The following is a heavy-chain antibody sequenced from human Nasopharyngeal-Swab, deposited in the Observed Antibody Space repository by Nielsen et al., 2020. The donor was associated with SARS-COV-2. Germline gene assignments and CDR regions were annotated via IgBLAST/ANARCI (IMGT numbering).Heavy chain of an antibody. CDR1: GGTFRSYA. J-gene: IGHJ5*02. Sequence: SVKVSCKASGGTFRSYAITWVRQAPEEGLEWMVRIIPMLGKANYAQKFQGRVTITADKSTSTAYMELSSLRSEDTAVYYCARYIIYAGGGWFDPWGQGTLVTVSS. D-gene: IGHD3-16*01. CDR2: IIPMLGKA. CDR3: ARYIIYAGGGWFDP. V-gene: IGHV1-69*04.